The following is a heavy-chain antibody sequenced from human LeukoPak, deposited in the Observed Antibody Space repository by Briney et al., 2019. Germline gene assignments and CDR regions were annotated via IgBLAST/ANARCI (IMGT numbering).Heavy chain of an antibody. CDR3: AKQLGYRSDGSCYFPY. D-gene: IGHD2-15*01. Sequence: GGSLRLSCAASGFTFSSYAMSWVRQAPGKGLEWVSAISGSGGSTYYADAVKGRFTISRDNSKNTLYLQLNSLRAEDTAVYYCAKQLGYRSDGSCYFPYWGQGTLVTASS. CDR1: GFTFSSYA. V-gene: IGHV3-23*01. J-gene: IGHJ4*02. CDR2: ISGSGGST.